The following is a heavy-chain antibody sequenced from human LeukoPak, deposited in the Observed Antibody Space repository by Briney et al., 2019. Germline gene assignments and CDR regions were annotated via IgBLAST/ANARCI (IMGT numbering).Heavy chain of an antibody. CDR2: IYTSGST. Sequence: PSETLSLTCTVSGGSISSYYWSWIRQPAGKGLEWIGRIYTSGSTNYNPSLKSRVTMSVDTSKNQFSLKLSSVTAADTAVYYCARHEPRLPHYYFYGLDVWGQGTTVIVSS. D-gene: IGHD5-18*01. CDR1: GGSISSYY. J-gene: IGHJ6*02. V-gene: IGHV4-4*07. CDR3: ARHEPRLPHYYFYGLDV.